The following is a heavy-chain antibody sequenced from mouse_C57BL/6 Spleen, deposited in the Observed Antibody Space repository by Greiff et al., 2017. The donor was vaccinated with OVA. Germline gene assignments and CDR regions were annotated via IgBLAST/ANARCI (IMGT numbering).Heavy chain of an antibody. D-gene: IGHD1-1*01. CDR2: ISRGSSTI. J-gene: IGHJ4*01. CDR3: ACSQRAMDY. Sequence: EVQVVESGGGLVKPGGSLKLSCAASGFTFSDYGMHWVRQAPEKGLEWVAYISRGSSTIYYADTVTGRFTISIDSAENTLSLQLTSQKSEDAAMYYCACSQRAMDYWGQGTSVTVSS. V-gene: IGHV5-17*01. CDR1: GFTFSDYG.